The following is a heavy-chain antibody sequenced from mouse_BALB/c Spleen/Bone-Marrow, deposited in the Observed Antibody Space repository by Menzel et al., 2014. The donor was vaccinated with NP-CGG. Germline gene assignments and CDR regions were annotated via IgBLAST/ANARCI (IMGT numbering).Heavy chain of an antibody. V-gene: IGHV14-3*02. CDR1: GFNIKDTY. D-gene: IGHD1-2*01. CDR3: ASAATATYYAMGY. Sequence: VQLQQSGAELVKPGASVKLSCTASGFNIKDTYMHWVKQRPEQGLEWIGRIDPANGNTKYDPKFQGKATITTDTSSNTAYLEVRSLTCEDTGVYCCASAATATYYAMGYWGQGTSVTVSS. CDR2: IDPANGNT. J-gene: IGHJ4*01.